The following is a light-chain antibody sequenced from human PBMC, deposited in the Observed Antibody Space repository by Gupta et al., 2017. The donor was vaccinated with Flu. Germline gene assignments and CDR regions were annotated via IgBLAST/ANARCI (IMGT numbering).Light chain of an antibody. CDR3: QQYGSSSWT. CDR1: QSVSSSY. J-gene: IGKJ1*01. Sequence: NVLTTYSGTLSLSPGERATLSCRASQSVSSSYLAWYQQKPGQAPRLLIYGASSRATGIPDRFISSGCWTDFIPLISRLEAEDFVVYYCQQYGSSSWTFGQGTKVEIK. CDR2: GAS. V-gene: IGKV3-20*01.